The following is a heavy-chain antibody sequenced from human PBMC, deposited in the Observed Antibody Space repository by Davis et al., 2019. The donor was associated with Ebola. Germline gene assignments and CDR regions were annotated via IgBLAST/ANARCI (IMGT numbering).Heavy chain of an antibody. CDR3: AAGYSSGWNIY. V-gene: IGHV3-11*06. CDR1: GFTFSDYY. Sequence: GGSLRLSCAASGFTFSDYYMSWIRQAPGKGLEWVSYISSSSSYTNYADSVKGRFTISRDNSKNTLYLQMNSLRAEDTAVYYCAAGYSSGWNIYWGQGTLVTVSS. D-gene: IGHD6-19*01. J-gene: IGHJ4*02. CDR2: ISSSSSYT.